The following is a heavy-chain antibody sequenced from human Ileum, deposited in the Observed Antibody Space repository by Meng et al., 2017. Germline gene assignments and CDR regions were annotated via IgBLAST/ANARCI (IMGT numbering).Heavy chain of an antibody. Sequence: QVQLQPWDAGLLRPSDTLSLTCGVYGGSFSAYYWTWIRQPPGKGLEWIGEINHSATTYYSPSLMGRVSVSVDTSKNQFSLKLTSVTAADTAVYYCARSERSVYWYFDLWGRGTLVTVSS. D-gene: IGHD1-26*01. CDR2: INHSATT. CDR3: ARSERSVYWYFDL. CDR1: GGSFSAYY. J-gene: IGHJ2*01. V-gene: IGHV4-34*01.